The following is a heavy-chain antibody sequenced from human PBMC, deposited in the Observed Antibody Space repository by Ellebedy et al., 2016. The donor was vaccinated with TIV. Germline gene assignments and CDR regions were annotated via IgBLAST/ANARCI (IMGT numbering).Heavy chain of an antibody. Sequence: GGSLRLXXAASGFTFDDYAMHWVRQAPGKGLEWVSSISWNSGYIGYADSVKGRFTISRDNSRNTLYLQMNSLRAEDTAFYYCAKETEQQLVLPYYGLDVWGQGTTVTVSS. D-gene: IGHD6-13*01. V-gene: IGHV3-9*01. CDR3: AKETEQQLVLPYYGLDV. CDR1: GFTFDDYA. J-gene: IGHJ6*02. CDR2: ISWNSGYI.